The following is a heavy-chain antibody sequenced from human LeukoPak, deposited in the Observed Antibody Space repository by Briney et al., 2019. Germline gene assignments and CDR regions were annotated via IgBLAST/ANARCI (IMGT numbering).Heavy chain of an antibody. CDR1: GFTFSSYA. V-gene: IGHV3-30*01. CDR3: ARDGLASSGSTDFDY. D-gene: IGHD3-22*01. Sequence: TGRSLRLSCAASGFTFSSYAMHWVRQAPGKGLEWVAVISYDGSNKYYADSVKGRFTISRDNSKNTLYLQMNSLRAEDTAVYYCARDGLASSGSTDFDYWGQGTLVTVSS. J-gene: IGHJ4*02. CDR2: ISYDGSNK.